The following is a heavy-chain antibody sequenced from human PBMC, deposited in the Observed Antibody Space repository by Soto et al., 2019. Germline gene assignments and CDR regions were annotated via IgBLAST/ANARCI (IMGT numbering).Heavy chain of an antibody. Sequence: SETLSLTCTVSGGTISRYYWSWIRQPPGKGLEWIGYIYYIGSTYYNPSLKSRVTISVDTSKNQFSLRLTSVTAADTAVYYCARSVFPWGQGTLVTVSS. J-gene: IGHJ5*02. CDR3: ARSVFP. CDR2: IYYIGST. CDR1: GGTISRYY. V-gene: IGHV4-59*06.